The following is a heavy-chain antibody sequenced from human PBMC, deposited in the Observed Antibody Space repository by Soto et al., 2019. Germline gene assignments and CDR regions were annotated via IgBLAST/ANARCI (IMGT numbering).Heavy chain of an antibody. CDR1: GFTFSSYG. CDR3: ARDPGDSSGYYYAPNHFDY. V-gene: IGHV3-33*01. CDR2: IWYDGSNK. J-gene: IGHJ4*02. D-gene: IGHD3-22*01. Sequence: GGSLRLSCAASGFTFSSYGMHWVRQAPGKGLEWVAVIWYDGSNKYYADSVKGRFTISRDNSKNTLYLQMNSLRAEDTAVYYCARDPGDSSGYYYAPNHFDYWGQGTLVTVSS.